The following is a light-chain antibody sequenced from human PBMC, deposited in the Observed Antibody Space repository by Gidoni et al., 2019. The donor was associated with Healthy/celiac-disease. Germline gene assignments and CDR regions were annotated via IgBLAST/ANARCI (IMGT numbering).Light chain of an antibody. V-gene: IGKV3-11*01. CDR2: DAS. Sequence: EIVLTQSPATLSLSPGERANLSCRASQSVSSYLAWYQQKPGQAPRLLIYDASNRATGIPARFSGSGSGTDFTLTISSLEPEDFAVYYCQQRSNWWTFGQXTKVEIK. J-gene: IGKJ1*01. CDR3: QQRSNWWT. CDR1: QSVSSY.